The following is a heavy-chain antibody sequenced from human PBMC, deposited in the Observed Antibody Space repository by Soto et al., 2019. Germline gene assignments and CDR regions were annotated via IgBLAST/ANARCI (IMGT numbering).Heavy chain of an antibody. V-gene: IGHV4-39*01. D-gene: IGHD4-17*01. CDR2: IYYSGST. CDR1: GGSISSSSYY. Sequence: QLQLQESGPGLVKPSETLSLTCTVSGGSISSSSYYWGWIRQPPGKGLEWIGSIYYSGSTYYNPSPKRRVTISGDTSKNQFSRKLSSVTAADPAVYYCTRSMTTVVTLDYWGQGTLVTVSS. J-gene: IGHJ4*02. CDR3: TRSMTTVVTLDY.